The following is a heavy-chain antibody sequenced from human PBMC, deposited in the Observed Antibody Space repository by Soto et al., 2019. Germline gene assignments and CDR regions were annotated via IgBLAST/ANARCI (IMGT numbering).Heavy chain of an antibody. J-gene: IGHJ3*01. V-gene: IGHV1-24*01. CDR2: FDPEDGET. D-gene: IGHD3-3*01. CDR1: GYTLTELS. Sequence: ASVKVCCKVSGYTLTELSMHWVRQAPGKGLEWMGGFDPEDGETIYAQKFQGRVTMTEDTSTDTAYMELSSLRSEDTAVYYCATGRLLEWFPDAFDLWGQGTMVTVSS. CDR3: ATGRLLEWFPDAFDL.